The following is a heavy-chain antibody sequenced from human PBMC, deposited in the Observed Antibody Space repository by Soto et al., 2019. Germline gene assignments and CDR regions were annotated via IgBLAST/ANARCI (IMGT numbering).Heavy chain of an antibody. CDR3: AKDRGLLWFGELSHFDY. J-gene: IGHJ4*02. V-gene: IGHV3-23*01. CDR2: ISGSGGST. Sequence: GGSLRLSCAASGFTFSSNAMSWVRQVPGKGLEWVSAISGSGGSTYNADSVKGRFTISRDNSKNTLYLQMNSLRVDDTAVYYCAKDRGLLWFGELSHFDYWGQGTLVTVSS. CDR1: GFTFSSNA. D-gene: IGHD3-10*01.